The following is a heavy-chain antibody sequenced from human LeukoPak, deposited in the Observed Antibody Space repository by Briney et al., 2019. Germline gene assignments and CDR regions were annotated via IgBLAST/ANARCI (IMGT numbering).Heavy chain of an antibody. CDR3: ARGLTLTTAFDI. J-gene: IGHJ3*02. Sequence: SETLSLTCTVSRDSVITYSWSWIRQPAGEGLEWIGRFYTNGSTNYNPSLKTRVTLSIDKSKNHFSLKLSSVTAADTAVYYCARGLTLTTAFDIWGQGTVVTVSS. CDR1: RDSVITYS. D-gene: IGHD1/OR15-1a*01. CDR2: FYTNGST. V-gene: IGHV4-4*07.